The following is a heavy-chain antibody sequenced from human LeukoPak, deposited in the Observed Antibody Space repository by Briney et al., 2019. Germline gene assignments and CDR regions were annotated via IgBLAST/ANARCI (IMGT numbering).Heavy chain of an antibody. V-gene: IGHV3-23*01. Sequence: GGTLRLSCAVSGFTIRSFGMSWVRQAPGKGLEWVSGIRGSGGTTYYADSVKGRFTISRDNSKNTLYLQMNSLRDEDTAVYYCAARSGDLPYYLDYWGQGTLVTVSS. CDR3: AARSGDLPYYLDY. CDR2: IRGSGGTT. CDR1: GFTIRSFG. D-gene: IGHD3-16*02. J-gene: IGHJ4*02.